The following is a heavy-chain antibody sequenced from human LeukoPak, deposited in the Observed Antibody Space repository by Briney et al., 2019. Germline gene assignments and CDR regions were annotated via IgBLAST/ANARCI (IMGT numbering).Heavy chain of an antibody. V-gene: IGHV1-18*01. CDR3: ARVAGYCSGGSCRTYYYYGMDV. D-gene: IGHD2-15*01. CDR1: GYTFISYG. J-gene: IGHJ6*02. Sequence: GASVKVSCKTSGYTFISYGISWVRQAPGQGLEWMGWISGYNGNTKYAQKLQGRVTMTTDTSTSTAYMELRSLRSEDTAVYYCARVAGYCSGGSCRTYYYYGMDVWGQGTTVTVSS. CDR2: ISGYNGNT.